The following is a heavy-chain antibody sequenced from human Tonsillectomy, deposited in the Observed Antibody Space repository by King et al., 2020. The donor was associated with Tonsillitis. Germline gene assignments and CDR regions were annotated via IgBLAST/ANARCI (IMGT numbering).Heavy chain of an antibody. CDR3: SRNRESSTAASDL. J-gene: IGHJ4*02. CDR1: GYTFTTYW. D-gene: IGHD2-2*01. Sequence: VQLVESGAEIKKPGESLTISCTASGYTFTTYWINWVRHVPGKGLEWLGRIDPSDSYVNYNPSFQGLVTISVDKSISTVYLRWTSLQASDTAMYFCSRNRESSTAASDLWGQGTLVTVSS. CDR2: IDPSDSYV. V-gene: IGHV5-10-1*03.